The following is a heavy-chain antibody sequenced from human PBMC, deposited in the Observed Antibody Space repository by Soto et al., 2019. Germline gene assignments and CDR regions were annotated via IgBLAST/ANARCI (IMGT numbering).Heavy chain of an antibody. D-gene: IGHD6-13*01. CDR1: GDSVSSNSAA. CDR2: TCYRSKWYN. CDR3: ARELGSSWNWFDP. Sequence: PSQTLSLTCAISGDSVSSNSAAWHWISQSPSRGLEWLGRTCYRSKWYNDYAVSVKSRITINPDTSKNQFSLQLNSVTPEDTAVYYCARELGSSWNWFDPWGQGTLVTVSS. J-gene: IGHJ5*02. V-gene: IGHV6-1*01.